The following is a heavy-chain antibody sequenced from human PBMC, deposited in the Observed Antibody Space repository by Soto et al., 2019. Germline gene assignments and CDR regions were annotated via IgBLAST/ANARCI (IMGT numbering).Heavy chain of an antibody. J-gene: IGHJ4*02. D-gene: IGHD1-26*01. V-gene: IGHV1-18*01. CDR3: ARGGSGSYRMFDY. CDR1: GFTFNTYV. Sequence: QVQLVQSGAEVKKPGASVTVSCQASGFTFNTYVITWVRQAPGQGLEWLGWISVYHGKTNYAQKVQGRVTMTTDTATSTAYMEPRRLISADTAVYYCARGGSGSYRMFDYWGQGTLVTVSS. CDR2: ISVYHGKT.